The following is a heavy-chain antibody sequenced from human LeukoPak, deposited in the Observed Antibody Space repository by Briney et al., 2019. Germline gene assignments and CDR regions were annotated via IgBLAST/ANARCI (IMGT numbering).Heavy chain of an antibody. CDR3: ARDACGGDCPSYYFDY. CDR1: GYTFTSYG. V-gene: IGHV1-46*01. Sequence: ASVKVSCKASGYTFTSYGISWVRQAPGQGLEWMGIINPSGGSTSYAQKFQGRVTMTRDTSTSTVYMELSSLRSEDTAVYYCARDACGGDCPSYYFDYWGQGTLVTVSS. D-gene: IGHD2-21*02. CDR2: INPSGGST. J-gene: IGHJ4*02.